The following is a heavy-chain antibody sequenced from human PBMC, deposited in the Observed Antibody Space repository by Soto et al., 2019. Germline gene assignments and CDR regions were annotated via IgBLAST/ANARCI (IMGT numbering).Heavy chain of an antibody. Sequence: QVQLQESGPGLVKPSETLSLICTVSGGSIRSNHWSWIRQPPGKGLEWIGYIYYTGSTNYNPSLKSRVTLSVDTSKNQFSLRLSSVTAADTAVYYCARAALSMVRGVIEPYWYFDLWGRGTLVTVSS. D-gene: IGHD3-10*01. V-gene: IGHV4-59*01. CDR1: GGSIRSNH. CDR3: ARAALSMVRGVIEPYWYFDL. J-gene: IGHJ2*01. CDR2: IYYTGST.